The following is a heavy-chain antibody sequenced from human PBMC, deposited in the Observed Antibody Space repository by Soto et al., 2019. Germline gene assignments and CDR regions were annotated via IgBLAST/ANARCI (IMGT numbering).Heavy chain of an antibody. CDR1: GGSITSGNSYS. D-gene: IGHD3-10*01. Sequence: SETLSLTCAVSGGSITSGNSYSWSWIRQPPGKGLEWIGSISHTGSTSYNRSLKSRLTMSVDKSKNQFSLRLSSVTAADMAVYYCARAVAPYFGTWFDPWGQGILVTVSS. CDR2: ISHTGST. J-gene: IGHJ5*02. CDR3: ARAVAPYFGTWFDP. V-gene: IGHV4-30-2*01.